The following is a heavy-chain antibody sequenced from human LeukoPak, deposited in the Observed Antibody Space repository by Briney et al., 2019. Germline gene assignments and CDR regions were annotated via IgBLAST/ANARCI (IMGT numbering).Heavy chain of an antibody. CDR1: GFTFSSYS. J-gene: IGHJ4*02. Sequence: GGSLRLSCAASGFTFSSYSMNWVRQAPGKGLEWGSSISSSNNDIYYADSVKGRFTIYRDNAKNALYVQINSLRAEDTAVYHCARDAGNSSGRNDFDYWGQGTLVTVSS. D-gene: IGHD6-19*01. V-gene: IGHV3-21*01. CDR2: ISSSNNDI. CDR3: ARDAGNSSGRNDFDY.